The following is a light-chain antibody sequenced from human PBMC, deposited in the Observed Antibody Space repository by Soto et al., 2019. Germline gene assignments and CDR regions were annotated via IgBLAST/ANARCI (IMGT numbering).Light chain of an antibody. J-gene: IGKJ5*01. CDR2: GAS. Sequence: EIVLTQSPGTLSLSPGERATLSCRASQSVSSSYLAWYQRKPGQAPRLLIYGASSRATGIPDRFSRSGSGTDFTLTISRLEPEDFAVYYCQQYGSSPLITFGQGTLLEIK. V-gene: IGKV3-20*01. CDR1: QSVSSSY. CDR3: QQYGSSPLIT.